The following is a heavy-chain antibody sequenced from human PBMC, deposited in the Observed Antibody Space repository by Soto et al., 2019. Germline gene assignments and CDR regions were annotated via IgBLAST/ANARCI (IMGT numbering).Heavy chain of an antibody. V-gene: IGHV1-8*01. Sequence: GGPVKGSCKASGYTFTDYDINWVRQASGQGLEYMGWMSPESGNTGYAPQFQGRVTMTRNTSISTAYMELSSLRSEDTAVYYCEVTTGYWGQGTKVTVSS. J-gene: IGHJ4*02. CDR2: MSPESGNT. CDR1: GYTFTDYD. D-gene: IGHD2-21*02. CDR3: EVTTGY.